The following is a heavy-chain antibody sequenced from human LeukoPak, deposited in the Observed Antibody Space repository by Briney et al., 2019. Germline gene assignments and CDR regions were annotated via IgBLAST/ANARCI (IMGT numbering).Heavy chain of an antibody. D-gene: IGHD3-9*01. CDR1: GASINDHY. CDR2: KYYAGST. V-gene: IGHV4-59*08. Sequence: SETLSLTCTVSGASINDHYWSRIRQPPGKGLEWIGYKYYAGSTSTNPSLESRVTISVDTSKNQFSLNLYSVTAADRAVYYCARHRFAWYDFDVWGQGTRATVS. CDR3: ARHRFAWYDFDV. J-gene: IGHJ3*01.